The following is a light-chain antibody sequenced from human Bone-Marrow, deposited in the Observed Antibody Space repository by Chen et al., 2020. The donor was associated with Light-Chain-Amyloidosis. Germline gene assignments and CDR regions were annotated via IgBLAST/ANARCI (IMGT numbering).Light chain of an antibody. V-gene: IGKV4-1*01. CDR1: QSVFYSSNNKNY. CDR2: WAS. Sequence: DIVMTQSPDSLAVSLGERATINCKSSQSVFYSSNNKNYLAWYQQRPGQPPNLLIYWASTRESGVPDRFSGSESGTDFTLTISSLQAEDVAVYYCQQYYTTPFTFGPGTKVDIK. CDR3: QQYYTTPFT. J-gene: IGKJ3*01.